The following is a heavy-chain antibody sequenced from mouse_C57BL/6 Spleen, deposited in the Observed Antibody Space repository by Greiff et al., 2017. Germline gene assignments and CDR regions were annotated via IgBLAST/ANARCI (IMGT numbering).Heavy chain of an antibody. D-gene: IGHD2-5*01. J-gene: IGHJ2*01. Sequence: VHLVESGAELVRPGASVTLSCKASGYTFTDYEMHWVKQTPVHGLEWIGAIDPETGGTAYNQKFKGKAILTADKSSSTAYMELRSLTSEDSAVYYCTIVTNWYFDYWGQGTTLTVSS. CDR3: TIVTNWYFDY. CDR2: IDPETGGT. V-gene: IGHV1-15*01. CDR1: GYTFTDYE.